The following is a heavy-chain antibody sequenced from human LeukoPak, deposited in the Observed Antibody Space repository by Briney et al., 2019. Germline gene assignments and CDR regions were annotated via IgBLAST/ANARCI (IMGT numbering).Heavy chain of an antibody. V-gene: IGHV3-21*01. D-gene: IGHD1-26*01. CDR2: ISSSSSYI. Sequence: GGSLRLSCAASGFTFSSYSMNWVRQAPGKGLEWVSSISSSSSYIYYADSVKGRFTLSRDNAKNSLYLQMNSLRAEDTAVYYCARKDSGSYHNWFDPWGQGTLVTVSS. J-gene: IGHJ5*02. CDR1: GFTFSSYS. CDR3: ARKDSGSYHNWFDP.